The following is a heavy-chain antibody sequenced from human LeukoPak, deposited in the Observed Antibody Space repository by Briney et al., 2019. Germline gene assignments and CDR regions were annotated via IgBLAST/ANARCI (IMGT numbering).Heavy chain of an antibody. CDR2: INPSGGNT. V-gene: IGHV1-46*01. CDR3: AREYYGSGTYGFDI. CDR1: GYTFTTYH. D-gene: IGHD3-10*01. J-gene: IGHJ3*02. Sequence: ASVKVSCKASGYTFTTYHIHWVRQAPGQGLEWMGIINPSGGNTNYPQRFRGRVTVTRDTSTGTVYMELSSLGSEDTAMYYCAREYYGSGTYGFDIWGQGTVVTVSS.